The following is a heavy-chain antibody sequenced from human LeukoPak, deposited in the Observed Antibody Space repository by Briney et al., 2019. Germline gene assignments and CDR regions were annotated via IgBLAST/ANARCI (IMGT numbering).Heavy chain of an antibody. CDR1: GGSISSGDYY. Sequence: SQTLSLTCTVSGGSISSGDYYWSWIRQPPGKGLEWIGYIYYSGSTYYNPSLKSRVTISVDTSKNQLSLKLSSVTAADTAVYYCARLGSGLYFDLWGRGTLVTVSS. D-gene: IGHD3-10*02. J-gene: IGHJ2*01. CDR3: ARLGSGLYFDL. CDR2: IYYSGST. V-gene: IGHV4-30-4*01.